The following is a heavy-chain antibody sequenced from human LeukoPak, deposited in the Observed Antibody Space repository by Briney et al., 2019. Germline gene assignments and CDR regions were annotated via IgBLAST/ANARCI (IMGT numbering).Heavy chain of an antibody. D-gene: IGHD6-13*01. CDR2: MGTISDT. CDR3: VREGLSSSWNDWYFDL. Sequence: GGSLTLSCAASGFXFSTSDINWVRQGAGRGREWVSAMGTISDTYYPASLKGRFTISRDNARDSFYLQMSGLRAEDTAVYYCVREGLSSSWNDWYFDLWGRGTLVTVSS. J-gene: IGHJ2*01. V-gene: IGHV3-13*04. CDR1: GFXFSTSD.